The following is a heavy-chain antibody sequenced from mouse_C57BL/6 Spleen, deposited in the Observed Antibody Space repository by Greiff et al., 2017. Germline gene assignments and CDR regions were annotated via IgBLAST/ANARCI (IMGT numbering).Heavy chain of an antibody. Sequence: QVQLKESGPELVKPGASVKISCKASGYAFSSSWMNWVKQRPGKGLEWIGRIYPGDGDTNYNVKFKGKATLTADKSSSPAYMQLSSLTSEDSAVXFGARSLYGNDWYFDVWGTGTTVTVSS. D-gene: IGHD2-1*01. CDR1: GYAFSSSW. V-gene: IGHV1-82*01. J-gene: IGHJ1*03. CDR2: IYPGDGDT. CDR3: ARSLYGNDWYFDV.